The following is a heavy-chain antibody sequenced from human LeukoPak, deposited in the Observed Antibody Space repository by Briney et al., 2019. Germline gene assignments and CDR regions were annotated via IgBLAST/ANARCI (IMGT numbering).Heavy chain of an antibody. D-gene: IGHD3-22*01. CDR1: GYSISSGYY. Sequence: TSETLSPTCAVSGYSISSGYYWGWIRQPPGKGLEWIGSIYHSGGTYYNPSLKSRVTISVDTSKNQFSLKLSPVTAADTAVYYCATTYYYDSSGVFDIWGQGTMVTVSA. CDR2: IYHSGGT. J-gene: IGHJ3*02. V-gene: IGHV4-38-2*01. CDR3: ATTYYYDSSGVFDI.